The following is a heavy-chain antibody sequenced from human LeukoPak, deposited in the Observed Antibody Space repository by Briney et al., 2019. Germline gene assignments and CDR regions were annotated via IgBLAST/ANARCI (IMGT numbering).Heavy chain of an antibody. CDR1: GFTFSDSA. Sequence: GGSLRLSCAASGFTFSDSAMTWVRQAPGKGLDWVSLISFSGANTYYADSVKGRFTISRDNSKDTLFLQMNSLRVEDTAMYYCAKDIQLSAWGLGTMVTVSS. D-gene: IGHD5-24*01. J-gene: IGHJ3*01. V-gene: IGHV3-23*01. CDR2: ISFSGANT. CDR3: AKDIQLSA.